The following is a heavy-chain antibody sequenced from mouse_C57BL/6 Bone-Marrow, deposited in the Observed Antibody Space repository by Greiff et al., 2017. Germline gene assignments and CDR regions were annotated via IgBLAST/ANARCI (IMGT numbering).Heavy chain of an antibody. D-gene: IGHD1-1*01. Sequence: QVQLQQSGPGLVQPSQSLSITCTVSGFSLTSYGVHWVRQSPGKGLEWVGVIWRGGSTDYTAAFMSRLSITKDNSKSQVFFKMNSLQADDTAIYYCAKNIYYYGSFDYWGQGTTLTVSS. CDR3: AKNIYYYGSFDY. V-gene: IGHV2-5*01. CDR1: GFSLTSYG. CDR2: IWRGGST. J-gene: IGHJ2*01.